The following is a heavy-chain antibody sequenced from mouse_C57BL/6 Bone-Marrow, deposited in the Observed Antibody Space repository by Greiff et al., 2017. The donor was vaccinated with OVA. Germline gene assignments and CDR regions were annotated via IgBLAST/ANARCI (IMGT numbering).Heavy chain of an antibody. J-gene: IGHJ4*01. Sequence: EVQRVESGGGLVQPKGSLKLSCAASGFSFNTYAMNWVRQAPGKGLEWVARIRSKSNNYATYYADSVKDRFTISRDDSESMLYLQMNNLKTEDTAMYYCVRRGDGYPYAMDYWGQGTTVTVSS. D-gene: IGHD2-3*01. CDR2: IRSKSNNYAT. V-gene: IGHV10-1*01. CDR1: GFSFNTYA. CDR3: VRRGDGYPYAMDY.